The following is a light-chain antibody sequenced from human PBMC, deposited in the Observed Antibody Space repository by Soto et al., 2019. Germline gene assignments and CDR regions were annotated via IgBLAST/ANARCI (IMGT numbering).Light chain of an antibody. CDR1: QSVSSN. V-gene: IGKV3-15*01. CDR3: QQYNNWQYT. J-gene: IGKJ2*01. Sequence: EIVMTQSPATLSVSPGDRATLSCRASQSVSSNLAWYQQKPGQAPRLLIYGASTRATGIPARFSGSGSGTEFTLTISSLQSEDFAVYYCQQYNNWQYTLGQGTKLEIK. CDR2: GAS.